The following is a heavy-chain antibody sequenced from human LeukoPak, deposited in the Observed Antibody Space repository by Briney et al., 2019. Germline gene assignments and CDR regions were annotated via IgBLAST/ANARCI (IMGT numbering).Heavy chain of an antibody. D-gene: IGHD4-17*01. V-gene: IGHV4-39*07. J-gene: IGHJ4*02. CDR2: IYYSGST. CDR3: ASNAGENGDYLEIFDY. CDR1: GSSIRSSSYY. Sequence: SETLSLTCTVSGSSIRSSSYYWGWIRQPPGKGLEWIGSIYYSGSTYYNPSLKSRVTISVDTSKNQFSLKLSSVTAADTAVYYCASNAGENGDYLEIFDYWGQGTLVTVSS.